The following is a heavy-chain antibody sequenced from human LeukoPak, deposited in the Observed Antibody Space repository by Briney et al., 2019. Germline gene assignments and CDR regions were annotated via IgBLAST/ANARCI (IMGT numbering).Heavy chain of an antibody. CDR3: AKGRAVVPAAPRGFEFDY. V-gene: IGHV3-23*01. Sequence: GGSLRLSCAASGFTFSSYAMSWVRQAAGKGLEWVSAISGSGGSTYYADSVKGRFTISRDNSKNTLYLQMNSLRAEDTAVYYCAKGRAVVPAAPRGFEFDYWGQGTLVTVSS. J-gene: IGHJ4*02. D-gene: IGHD2-2*01. CDR1: GFTFSSYA. CDR2: ISGSGGST.